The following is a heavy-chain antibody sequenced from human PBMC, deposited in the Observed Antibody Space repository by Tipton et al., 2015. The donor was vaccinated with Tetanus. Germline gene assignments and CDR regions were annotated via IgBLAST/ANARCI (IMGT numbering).Heavy chain of an antibody. J-gene: IGHJ3*01. CDR1: GFTVSSSY. V-gene: IGHV3-21*01. CDR2: ISSGSAQI. CDR3: ARLEEYTYGFDL. Sequence: SLRLSCAASGFTVSSSYMSWVRQSPGKGLEWVASISSGSAQIYYADSVEGRFTISRDNSKNSVYLQMSSLRADDTAVYYCARLEEYTYGFDLWGQGTMVTVSS. D-gene: IGHD1-1*01.